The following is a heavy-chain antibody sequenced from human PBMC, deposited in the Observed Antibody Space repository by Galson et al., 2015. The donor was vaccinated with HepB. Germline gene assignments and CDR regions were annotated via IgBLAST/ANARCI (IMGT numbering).Heavy chain of an antibody. CDR1: GYTFTNNG. Sequence: SVKVSCKASGYTFTNNGIIWVRQAPGQGLEWMGWLSAYNGNTNYAQKLQGRVTMTTDTSTSTAYMELRSLRFDDTAVYYCAREGPGGYYFDYWGQGTLVTVSS. J-gene: IGHJ4*02. V-gene: IGHV1-18*04. CDR3: AREGPGGYYFDY. CDR2: LSAYNGNT. D-gene: IGHD3-10*01.